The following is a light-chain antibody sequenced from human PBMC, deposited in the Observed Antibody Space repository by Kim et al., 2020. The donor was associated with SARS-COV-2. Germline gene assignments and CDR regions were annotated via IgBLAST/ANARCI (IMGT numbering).Light chain of an antibody. Sequence: VSPGESATLSCRASQSVSSNFAWYQQKPGQAPRLLIYGASTRATGIPARFSGSGSGTEFTLTISSLQSEDFAVYYCQQYNNWPPLFGQGTRLEIK. CDR1: QSVSSN. V-gene: IGKV3-15*01. CDR2: GAS. CDR3: QQYNNWPPL. J-gene: IGKJ5*01.